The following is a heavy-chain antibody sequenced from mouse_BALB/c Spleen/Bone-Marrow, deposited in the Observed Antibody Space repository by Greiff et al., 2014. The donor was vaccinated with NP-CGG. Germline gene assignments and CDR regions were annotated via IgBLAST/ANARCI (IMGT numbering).Heavy chain of an antibody. Sequence: VQLQQSGAELVKPGASVKLSCTASGFNIKDTYMHWVKQRPEQGLEWIGRIDPANGNTKYDPKFQGKATITADTSSNTAYLQXXXXXXXXTAVYYXXIYYYGSSGFAYWGQGTLVTVS. J-gene: IGHJ3*01. D-gene: IGHD1-1*01. CDR3: XIYYYGSSGFAY. CDR2: IDPANGNT. CDR1: GFNIKDTY. V-gene: IGHV14-3*02.